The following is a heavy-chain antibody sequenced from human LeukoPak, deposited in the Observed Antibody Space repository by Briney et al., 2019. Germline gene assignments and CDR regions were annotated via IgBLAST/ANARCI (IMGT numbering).Heavy chain of an antibody. CDR1: GVTFSSYA. CDR2: ISYDGSNK. D-gene: IGHD3-22*01. Sequence: GGSLRLSCAASGVTFSSYAMHWGRQAPGKGLEGVAVISYDGSNKYYADTVKGRFTISRDNSKNTLYLQMNSLRAEDPAVYYCARGRYYYDSSGYQPPFFDYWGQGTLVTVSS. J-gene: IGHJ4*02. V-gene: IGHV3-30-3*01. CDR3: ARGRYYYDSSGYQPPFFDY.